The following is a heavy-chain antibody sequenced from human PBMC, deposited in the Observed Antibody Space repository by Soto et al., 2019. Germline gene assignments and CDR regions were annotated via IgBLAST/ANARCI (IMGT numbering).Heavy chain of an antibody. CDR1: GFRFSTSW. V-gene: IGHV3-74*01. D-gene: IGHD3-9*01. Sequence: GGSLRLSCAASGFRFSTSWMHWVRQVPGKGLLWVARISRDGSSTSYADSVRGRLSISRDNAKNSLYLQMNSLRAEDTAVYYCARVGLGILTDYDYMDVWGKGTTVTVSS. CDR2: ISRDGSST. J-gene: IGHJ6*03. CDR3: ARVGLGILTDYDYMDV.